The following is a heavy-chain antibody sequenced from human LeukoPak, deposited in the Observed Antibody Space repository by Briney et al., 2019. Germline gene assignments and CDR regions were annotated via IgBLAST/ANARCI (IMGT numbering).Heavy chain of an antibody. J-gene: IGHJ6*02. D-gene: IGHD3-10*01. CDR1: GFTLSSYW. V-gene: IGHV3-7*03. Sequence: GGSLRLSCAASGFTLSSYWMSWVRQAPGKGLEWVANIKQDGGEKNYVASVKGRFTISRDNAKNSLYLQMNSLRAEDTAVYYCARDVPFGGVWGQGTTVTVSS. CDR2: IKQDGGEK. CDR3: ARDVPFGGV.